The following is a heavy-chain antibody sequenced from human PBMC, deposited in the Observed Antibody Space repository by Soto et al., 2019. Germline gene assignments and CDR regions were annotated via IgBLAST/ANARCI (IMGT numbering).Heavy chain of an antibody. J-gene: IGHJ5*02. CDR2: ISAYNGNT. D-gene: IGHD2-21*02. CDR1: GYTFTSYG. CDR3: ARGVEAYCGGDCYFNWFYP. V-gene: IGHV1-18*01. Sequence: ASVKVSCKASGYTFTSYGISWVRQAPGQGLEWMGWISAYNGNTNYAQKLQGRVTMTTDTSTSTAYMELRSLRSDDTAVYYCARGVEAYCGGDCYFNWFYPWGQVTLVTVS.